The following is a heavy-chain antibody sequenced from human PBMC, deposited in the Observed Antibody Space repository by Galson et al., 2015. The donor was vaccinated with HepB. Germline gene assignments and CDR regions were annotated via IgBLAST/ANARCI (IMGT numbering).Heavy chain of an antibody. CDR3: ARGSWDIVVVSAAGDAFDV. D-gene: IGHD2-2*01. Sequence: SLRLSCAASGFTFSSHWMSWVRQAPGKGLEWVANIKYDGSDKNYVGSVKGRFTISRDNAKNSLYLQMNSLRVEDTAVYYCARGSWDIVVVSAAGDAFDVWGQGTMVTVSS. J-gene: IGHJ3*01. CDR2: IKYDGSDK. V-gene: IGHV3-7*01. CDR1: GFTFSSHW.